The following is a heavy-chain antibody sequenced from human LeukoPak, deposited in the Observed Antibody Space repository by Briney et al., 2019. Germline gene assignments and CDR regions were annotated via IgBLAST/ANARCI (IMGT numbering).Heavy chain of an antibody. CDR3: ATGGNYYDSSGYYSLGAFDI. V-gene: IGHV1-69*05. Sequence: SVKVSYKASGGTFSSYAISWVRQAPGQGLEWMGGIIPIFGTANYAQKFQGRVTITTDGSTSTAYMELSSLRSEDTAVYYCATGGNYYDSSGYYSLGAFDIWGQGTMVTVSS. CDR2: IIPIFGTA. D-gene: IGHD3-22*01. CDR1: GGTFSSYA. J-gene: IGHJ3*02.